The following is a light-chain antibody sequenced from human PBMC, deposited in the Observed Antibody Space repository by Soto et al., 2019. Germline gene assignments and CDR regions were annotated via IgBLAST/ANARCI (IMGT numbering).Light chain of an antibody. V-gene: IGKV1D-16*01. CDR1: QDISNW. CDR3: QQYNTYPLT. CDR2: AAS. J-gene: IGKJ4*01. Sequence: DIQMTQSPSSLSASLGDRVTITCRASQDISNWLTWYQQKPEKAPKSLIYAASNLQSGVPSRFSGSGSGTHFTLTISSLQPEDFATYYCQQYNTYPLTFGGGTKVDIK.